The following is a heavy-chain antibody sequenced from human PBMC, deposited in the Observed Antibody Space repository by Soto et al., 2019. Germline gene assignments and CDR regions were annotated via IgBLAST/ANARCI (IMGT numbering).Heavy chain of an antibody. J-gene: IGHJ4*02. Sequence: QVQLVQSGAEVKKPGASVKVSCKASGYTFTSYGISWVRQAPGQGLEWMGWISAYNGNTNYAQKLQGRVTMTTDTSTSTAYMELRSLRSDDTAVDYCARDRLEGGIMITFGGVIAMGFDYWGQGTLVTVSS. V-gene: IGHV1-18*01. D-gene: IGHD3-16*02. CDR3: ARDRLEGGIMITFGGVIAMGFDY. CDR2: ISAYNGNT. CDR1: GYTFTSYG.